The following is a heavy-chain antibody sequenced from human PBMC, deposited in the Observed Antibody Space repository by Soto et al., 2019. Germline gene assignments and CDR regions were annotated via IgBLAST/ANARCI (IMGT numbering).Heavy chain of an antibody. CDR1: GYTFTSYD. Sequence: QVQLAQSGAEVKKPGASVKVSCKASGYTFTSYDINWVRQATGQGLEWMGWMNPNSGNTGYAQKFQGRVTMTRNTSISTAYMELSSLRSEDTAVYYCARGRRVVVVAAANYYMDVWGKGTTVTVSS. CDR2: MNPNSGNT. CDR3: ARGRRVVVVAAANYYMDV. D-gene: IGHD2-15*01. V-gene: IGHV1-8*01. J-gene: IGHJ6*03.